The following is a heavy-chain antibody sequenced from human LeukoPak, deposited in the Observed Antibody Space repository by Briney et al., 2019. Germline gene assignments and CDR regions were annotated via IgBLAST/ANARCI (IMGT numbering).Heavy chain of an antibody. CDR1: GGSISSSSYY. V-gene: IGHV4-39*01. CDR3: ARRRLGVAAAGTSPDY. Sequence: SETLSLTCTVSGGSISSSSYYWGWIRQPPGKGLEWIGSIYYSGSTYYNPSLKSRVTISVDTSKNQFSLKLSSVTAADTAVYYCARRRLGVAAAGTSPDYWGQGTLVTVSS. CDR2: IYYSGST. D-gene: IGHD6-13*01. J-gene: IGHJ4*02.